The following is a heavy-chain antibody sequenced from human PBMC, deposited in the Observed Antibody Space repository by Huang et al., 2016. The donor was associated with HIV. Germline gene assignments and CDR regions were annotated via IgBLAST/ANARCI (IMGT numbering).Heavy chain of an antibody. V-gene: IGHV1-18*01. CDR3: ARVPSDRFSDY. J-gene: IGHJ4*02. CDR2: VSAYSGYT. Sequence: PGQGPEWMGWVSAYSGYTNYSQKFQGRVTMTADTSASTAYMDLRSLTSDDTAVYYCARVPSDRFSDYWGQGTLVTVSS.